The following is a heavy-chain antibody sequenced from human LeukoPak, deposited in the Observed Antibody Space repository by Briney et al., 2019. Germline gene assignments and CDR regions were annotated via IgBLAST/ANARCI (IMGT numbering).Heavy chain of an antibody. V-gene: IGHV3-43*02. Sequence: GESLRLSCAASGFTFHNYAIHWVRQAPGKGLEWVSLTSGDGITTYFADSVKGRFTISRDNSKSSLFLQMNSLRIEDTALYYCARDHVYGGADYWGQGTLVTVSS. CDR3: ARDHVYGGADY. D-gene: IGHD5/OR15-5a*01. CDR2: TSGDGITT. J-gene: IGHJ4*02. CDR1: GFTFHNYA.